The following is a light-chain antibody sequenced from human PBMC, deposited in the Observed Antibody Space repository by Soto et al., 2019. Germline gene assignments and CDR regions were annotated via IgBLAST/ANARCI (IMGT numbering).Light chain of an antibody. V-gene: IGKV1-5*03. J-gene: IGKJ5*01. CDR3: QQYNSPIT. Sequence: DIQMTQSPSTLSASAGDRVTITCRASQSISSWLAWYQQKPGKAPKLLIYKASSLESGVPSRFSGSGSGTEFTLTISSLQPDDFATYYCQQYNSPITFGQGTRLEIK. CDR2: KAS. CDR1: QSISSW.